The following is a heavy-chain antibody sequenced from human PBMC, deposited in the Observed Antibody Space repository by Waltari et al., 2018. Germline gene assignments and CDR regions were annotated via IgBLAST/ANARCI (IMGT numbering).Heavy chain of an antibody. CDR3: ARDLAVGQWLVRGDP. Sequence: QVQLVQSGAEVKKPGASVKVSCKASGYTFTSYGISWVRQAPGQGLEWMGWVSAYKGNTNYAQKLQGRVTMTTDTSTSTAYMELRSLRSDDTAVYYCARDLAVGQWLVRGDPWGQGTLVTVSS. CDR1: GYTFTSYG. D-gene: IGHD6-19*01. V-gene: IGHV1-18*01. CDR2: VSAYKGNT. J-gene: IGHJ5*02.